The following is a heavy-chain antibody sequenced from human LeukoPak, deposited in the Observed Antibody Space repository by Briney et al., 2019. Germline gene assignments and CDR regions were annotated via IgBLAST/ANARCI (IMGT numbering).Heavy chain of an antibody. Sequence: GGSLRLSCVASGLTISDYWMHWVRQVPGKGLVWVSRINNDGSSTRYAESVKGRFTISKDNAKNTLYLQMNSLRAEDTAVCYCISSNPSSDYWSQGTLVTVSS. D-gene: IGHD1-14*01. CDR2: INNDGSST. V-gene: IGHV3-74*01. CDR3: ISSNPSSDY. CDR1: GLTISDYW. J-gene: IGHJ4*02.